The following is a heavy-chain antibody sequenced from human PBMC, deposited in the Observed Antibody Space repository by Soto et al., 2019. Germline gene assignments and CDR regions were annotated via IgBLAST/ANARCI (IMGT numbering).Heavy chain of an antibody. Sequence: GGSLRLSCAASGFTFSSYAMSWVRQAPWKGLEWVSAISGSGGSTYYADSVKGRFTISRDNSKNTLYLQMNSLRAEDTAVYYCASSRTYYYDSSGSPPGGYWGQGTLVTVSS. CDR3: ASSRTYYYDSSGSPPGGY. CDR1: GFTFSSYA. V-gene: IGHV3-23*01. D-gene: IGHD3-22*01. CDR2: ISGSGGST. J-gene: IGHJ4*02.